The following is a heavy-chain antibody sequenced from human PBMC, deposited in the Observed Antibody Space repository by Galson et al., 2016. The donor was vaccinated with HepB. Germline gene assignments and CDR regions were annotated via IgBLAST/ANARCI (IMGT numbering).Heavy chain of an antibody. CDR1: GDSVSSSTAA. CDR2: TQYRSKWES. Sequence: FAISGDSVSSSTAAWHWIRQSPSRGLEWLARTQYRSKWESHYADSVRSRVTVIPDTSKNLLTLQVNSVSPEDTAVYYCVKGPPAYHYYGMDVWGQGTPVTVSS. J-gene: IGHJ6*02. CDR3: VKGPPAYHYYGMDV. V-gene: IGHV6-1*01.